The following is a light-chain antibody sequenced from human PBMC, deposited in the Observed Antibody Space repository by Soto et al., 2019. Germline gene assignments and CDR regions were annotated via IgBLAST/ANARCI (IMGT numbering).Light chain of an antibody. V-gene: IGKV1-5*03. CDR3: QQYSSRPYT. CDR2: RAS. J-gene: IGKJ2*01. CDR1: QSISPW. Sequence: DIQMTQSPSTLSAYVGERVTITCRASQSISPWLAWYQKKPGKAPNLLIYRASNLQTGVPSRFSGSGSGTEFTLTINSLQPDDFATYSCQQYSSRPYTFGQGTKLEIE.